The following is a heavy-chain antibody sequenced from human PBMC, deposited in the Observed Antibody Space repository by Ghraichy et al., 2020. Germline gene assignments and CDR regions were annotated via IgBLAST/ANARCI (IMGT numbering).Heavy chain of an antibody. D-gene: IGHD2-21*01. CDR3: ARGSIPAAPDL. CDR1: GGSVTNAAHY. Sequence: SETLSLTCSVSGGSVTNAAHYWTWIRQHPGKGLEWIGYIFPSGSTYYDPPLRSRVTLSLDTSQNRLSLLLGSATVADTAIYYCARGSIPAAPDLWGPGTLVTVSS. V-gene: IGHV4-31*03. CDR2: IFPSGST. J-gene: IGHJ5*02.